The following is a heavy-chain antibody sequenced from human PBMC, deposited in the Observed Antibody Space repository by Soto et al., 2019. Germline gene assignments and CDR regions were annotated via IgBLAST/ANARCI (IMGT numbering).Heavy chain of an antibody. J-gene: IGHJ4*02. CDR2: IYNDGTT. CDR1: EFTVRSNY. CDR3: ARSSGDCSGATCYFDY. D-gene: IGHD2-15*01. Sequence: PGGSLRLSCAAAEFTVRSNYMNWVRQAPGKGLEWVSVIYNDGTTYYADSVKGRFTISRDNSKNTLYLQMNSLRAEDTAVYYCARSSGDCSGATCYFDYWGQGTLVTVSS. V-gene: IGHV3-66*01.